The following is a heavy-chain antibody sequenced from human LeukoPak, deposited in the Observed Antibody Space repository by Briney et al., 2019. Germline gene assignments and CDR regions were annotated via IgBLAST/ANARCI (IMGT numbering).Heavy chain of an antibody. CDR1: GFSFSSYG. J-gene: IGHJ4*02. CDR2: TRYDGSNK. V-gene: IGHV3-30*02. CDR3: AKEIGAARPRYYFDY. D-gene: IGHD6-6*01. Sequence: GGSLRLSCAASGFSFSSYGMHWVRQAPGKGLEWVTFTRYDGSNKYYADSVKGRFTISRDNSKNTLYLQMNSLRAEDTAVYYCAKEIGAARPRYYFDYWGQGTLVTVSS.